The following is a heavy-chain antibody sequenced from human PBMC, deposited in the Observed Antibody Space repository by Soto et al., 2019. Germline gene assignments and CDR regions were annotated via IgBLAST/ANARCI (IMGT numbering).Heavy chain of an antibody. V-gene: IGHV3-30-3*02. CDR2: ISYDGSNK. Sequence: GGSLRLSCAASGFTFSSYAMHWVRQAPGKGLEWVAVISYDGSNKYYADSVKGRFTISRDNSKNTLYLQMDSLRVEDTAAYYCAKHLWYGESVFDPWGQGTLVTVSS. CDR3: AKHLWYGESVFDP. D-gene: IGHD3-10*01. J-gene: IGHJ5*02. CDR1: GFTFSSYA.